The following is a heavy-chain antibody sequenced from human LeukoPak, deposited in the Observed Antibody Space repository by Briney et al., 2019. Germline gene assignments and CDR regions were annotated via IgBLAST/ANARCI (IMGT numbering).Heavy chain of an antibody. V-gene: IGHV4-39*07. CDR1: GGSISSSSYY. CDR3: ARSWGYDFWTGNLLDY. J-gene: IGHJ4*02. CDR2: IYYSGST. Sequence: PSETLSLTCTVSGGSISSSSYYWGWIRQPPGKGLEWIGSIYYSGSTYHSPSLKSRVTMSVDTSKNQFSLKLSSVTAADTAVYYCARSWGYDFWTGNLLDYWGQGTLVTVSS. D-gene: IGHD3-3*01.